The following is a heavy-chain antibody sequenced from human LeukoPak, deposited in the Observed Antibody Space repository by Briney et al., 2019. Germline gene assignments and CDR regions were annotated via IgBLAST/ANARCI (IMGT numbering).Heavy chain of an antibody. J-gene: IGHJ6*02. CDR1: GFTFNNYA. CDR3: AKVSGGGLYYDGMDV. CDR2: ISGSGGTT. V-gene: IGHV3-23*01. D-gene: IGHD1-14*01. Sequence: PGGSLRPSCAASGFTFNNYAMNWVRQAPGKGLEWVSVISGSGGTTYYADSVKGRFTISRDSSKNTLYLQMNSLRAEDTAVYYCAKVSGGGLYYDGMDVWGQGTTVTVSS.